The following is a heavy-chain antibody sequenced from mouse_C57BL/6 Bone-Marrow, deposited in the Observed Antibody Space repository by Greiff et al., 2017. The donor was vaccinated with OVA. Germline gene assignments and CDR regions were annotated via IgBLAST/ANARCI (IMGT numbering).Heavy chain of an antibody. Sequence: QVQLQQSGAELVKPGASVKMSCKASGYTFTTYPIEWMKQNHGKSLEWIGNFHPYNDDTKYNEKFKGKATLTVEKSSSTVYLELSRLTSDDSAAYYCARGVYYGSSYWYFDGWGTGTTVTVSS. V-gene: IGHV1-47*01. D-gene: IGHD1-1*01. J-gene: IGHJ1*03. CDR1: GYTFTTYP. CDR3: ARGVYYGSSYWYFDG. CDR2: FHPYNDDT.